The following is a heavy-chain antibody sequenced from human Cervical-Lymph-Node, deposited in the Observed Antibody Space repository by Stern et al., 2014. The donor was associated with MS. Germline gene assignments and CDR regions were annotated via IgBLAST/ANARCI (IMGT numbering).Heavy chain of an antibody. V-gene: IGHV3-30-3*02. CDR2: VTYNGTNK. CDR3: AKYAETFDS. J-gene: IGHJ4*02. D-gene: IGHD5-24*01. CDR1: GFTFKSYT. Sequence: DQLVESGGGVVQPGRPLRLSCSASGFTFKSYTMQWVRQPPGKGLEWVAVVTYNGTNKYYADSVKGRFTISRDNSKNILFLQMNSLRPEDSAVYYCAKYAETFDSWGQGTLVIVSS.